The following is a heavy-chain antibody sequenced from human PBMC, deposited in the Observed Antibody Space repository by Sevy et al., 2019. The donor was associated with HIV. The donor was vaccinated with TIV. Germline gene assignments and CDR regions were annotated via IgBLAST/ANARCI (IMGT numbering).Heavy chain of an antibody. V-gene: IGHV4-30-2*01. D-gene: IGHD3-22*01. CDR2: IYHSGST. Sequence: SETLSLTCAVSGGSISSGGYSWSWIRQPPGKGLEWIGYIYHSGSTYYNPSLKSRVTISVDRSKNQFSLKLSSVTAADTAVYYCARVPIVGGRQYYFDYWGQGTLVTVSS. J-gene: IGHJ4*02. CDR1: GGSISSGGYS. CDR3: ARVPIVGGRQYYFDY.